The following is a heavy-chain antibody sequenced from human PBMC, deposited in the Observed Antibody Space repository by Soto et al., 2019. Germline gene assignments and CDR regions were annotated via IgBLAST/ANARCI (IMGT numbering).Heavy chain of an antibody. Sequence: SETLSLTCTVSGGSISSYYWSWIRQPPGKGLEWIGYIYYSGSTNYNPSLKSRVTISVDTSKNQFSLKLSSVTAADTAVYYRARLGYCSGGSCYPLPDYWGQGTLVTVSS. D-gene: IGHD2-15*01. CDR3: ARLGYCSGGSCYPLPDY. J-gene: IGHJ4*02. CDR1: GGSISSYY. CDR2: IYYSGST. V-gene: IGHV4-59*08.